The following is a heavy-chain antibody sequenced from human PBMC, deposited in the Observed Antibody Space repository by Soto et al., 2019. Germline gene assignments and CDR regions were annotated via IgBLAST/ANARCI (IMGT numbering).Heavy chain of an antibody. CDR2: INAYNGNT. CDR3: ARDTSGWYDRCFDY. CDR1: GYTFTNYA. Sequence: GASVKVSCKASGYTFTNYAISWVRQAPGQGLEWMGWINAYNGNTNYAQKLQGRVTMTTDTSTSTAYMELRSLRSDDTAVYYCARDTSGWYDRCFDYWGQGTLVTVSS. V-gene: IGHV1-18*01. D-gene: IGHD6-19*01. J-gene: IGHJ4*02.